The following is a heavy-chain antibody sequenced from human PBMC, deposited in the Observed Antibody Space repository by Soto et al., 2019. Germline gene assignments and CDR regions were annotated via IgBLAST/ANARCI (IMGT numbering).Heavy chain of an antibody. J-gene: IGHJ4*02. CDR2: IYYSGST. CDR1: GGSIGSGDYY. Sequence: SETLSLTCTVSGGSIGSGDYYWSWIRQPPGKGLEWIGYIYYSGSTYYNPSLKSRVTISVDTSKNQFSLKLSSVTAADTAVYYCARVSVVVAATWFGNFDYWGQGTLVTVSS. D-gene: IGHD2-15*01. CDR3: ARVSVVVAATWFGNFDY. V-gene: IGHV4-30-4*01.